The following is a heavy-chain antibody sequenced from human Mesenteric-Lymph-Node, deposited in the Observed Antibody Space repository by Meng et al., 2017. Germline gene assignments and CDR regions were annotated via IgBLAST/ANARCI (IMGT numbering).Heavy chain of an antibody. CDR2: ISYDGSNK. Sequence: GESLKISCAASGFTFSSYAMHWVRQAPGKGLEWVAVISYDGSNKYYADSVKGRFTISRDNSKNTLYLQMNSLRAEDTAVYYCAVWFGESFDYWGQGTLVTVSS. CDR1: GFTFSSYA. V-gene: IGHV3-30*01. CDR3: AVWFGESFDY. J-gene: IGHJ4*02. D-gene: IGHD3-10*01.